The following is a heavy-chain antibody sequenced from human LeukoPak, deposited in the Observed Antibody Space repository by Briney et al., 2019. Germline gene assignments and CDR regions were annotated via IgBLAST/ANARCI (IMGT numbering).Heavy chain of an antibody. CDR2: ISGDESSA. Sequence: GGSLRLSCAASDFTFSSYWMHWVRQAPGEGLVWVSRISGDESSANYADSVKGRFTISRDNARNTLFLQMNSLRAEDTAVYYCAREGGSFLRYFDSWGQGTLVTVSS. CDR1: DFTFSSYW. D-gene: IGHD1-26*01. CDR3: AREGGSFLRYFDS. V-gene: IGHV3-74*01. J-gene: IGHJ4*02.